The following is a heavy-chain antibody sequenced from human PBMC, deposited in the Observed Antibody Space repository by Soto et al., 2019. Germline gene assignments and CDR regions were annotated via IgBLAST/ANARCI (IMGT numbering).Heavy chain of an antibody. CDR2: INPSGSN. Sequence: PSETLSLTCVVSGGSFSTYYYYWIRQSPGTGLEWIGEINPSGSNNYSPSLKSRVTMSLDTSKNQFSLKLTSVTAADTAVYYCARGGSNDWQVAFDIWGQGTRVTVSS. V-gene: IGHV4-34*01. J-gene: IGHJ3*02. CDR3: ARGGSNDWQVAFDI. CDR1: GGSFSTYY. D-gene: IGHD3-9*01.